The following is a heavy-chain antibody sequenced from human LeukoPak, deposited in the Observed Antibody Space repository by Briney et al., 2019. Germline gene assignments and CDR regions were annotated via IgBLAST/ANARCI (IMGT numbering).Heavy chain of an antibody. J-gene: IGHJ4*02. V-gene: IGHV3-21*01. CDR3: AREHYYDSSGYYHTTDY. CDR1: GFTFSSYS. Sequence: GGSLRLSCAASGFTFSSYSMNWVRQAPGKGLEWVSSISSSSSYIYYADSVKGRFTISRDNAKNSLYLQMNSLRAEGTAVYYCAREHYYDSSGYYHTTDYWGQGTLVTVSS. CDR2: ISSSSSYI. D-gene: IGHD3-22*01.